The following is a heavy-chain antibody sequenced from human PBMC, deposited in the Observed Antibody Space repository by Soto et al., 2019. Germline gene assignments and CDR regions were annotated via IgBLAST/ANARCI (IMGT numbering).Heavy chain of an antibody. V-gene: IGHV3-53*02. Sequence: EVQLVETGGGLIQPGGSLRLSCAASGFTVSNNYMSWVRQAPGKGLEWVSLIYSGGSTFYADSVKGRFTISRDNSKNTLFLQMNSLRAEDTAVYFCATYTSLDYLGQGTLVTVSS. CDR1: GFTVSNNY. CDR2: IYSGGST. CDR3: ATYTSLDY. D-gene: IGHD2-2*02. J-gene: IGHJ4*02.